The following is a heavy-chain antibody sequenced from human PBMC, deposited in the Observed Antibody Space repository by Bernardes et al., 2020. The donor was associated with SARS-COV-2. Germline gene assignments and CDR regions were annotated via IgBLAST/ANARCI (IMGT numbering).Heavy chain of an antibody. CDR1: GFSLSTVGEG. CDR2: IYWDDDK. CDR3: AHSKLMATSRDWFDP. V-gene: IGHV2-5*02. J-gene: IGHJ5*02. Sequence: SGPTLAKPTQTLILTCTFSGFSLSTVGEGVHWIRQPPGKALEWLAVIYWDDDKRYSPSLENRLTITKDTAKNQVVLTMTNLDPVDTATYFCAHSKLMATSRDWFDPWGQGTLVTVSS. D-gene: IGHD2-8*01.